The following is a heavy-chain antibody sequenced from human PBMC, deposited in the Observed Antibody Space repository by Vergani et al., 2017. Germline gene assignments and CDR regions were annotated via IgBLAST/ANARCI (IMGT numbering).Heavy chain of an antibody. CDR3: AKVGRSEVAGTFGAFDI. CDR2: LSASDRRT. CDR1: GFTFIMHA. V-gene: IGHV3-23*01. D-gene: IGHD6-19*01. J-gene: IGHJ3*02. Sequence: EVQLLESGGDLVQPGGSLRLSCAASGFTFIMHAMSWVRQAPGKGLEWVSTLSASDRRTHYADSWKGRFTISRDISKNTLFLHMNSLRPEDTAVYYCAKVGRSEVAGTFGAFDIWGQGTMVTVSS.